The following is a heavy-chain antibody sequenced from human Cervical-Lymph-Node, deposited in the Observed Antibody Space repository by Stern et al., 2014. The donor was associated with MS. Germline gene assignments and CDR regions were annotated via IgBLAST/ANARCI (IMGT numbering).Heavy chain of an antibody. CDR1: GFVFRRYA. D-gene: IGHD1-26*01. CDR2: ISHDGRDK. Sequence: QVQLVESGGGVVQPGRSLRLSCAASGFVFRRYALHWVRQAPGKGLGWVALISHDGRDKYYTDSVKGRFTVSRDNSNNTVDLEMNSLRLEDTAVYYCAKGGSGSYLDWGQGSLVTVSS. CDR3: AKGGSGSYLD. J-gene: IGHJ4*02. V-gene: IGHV3-30*04.